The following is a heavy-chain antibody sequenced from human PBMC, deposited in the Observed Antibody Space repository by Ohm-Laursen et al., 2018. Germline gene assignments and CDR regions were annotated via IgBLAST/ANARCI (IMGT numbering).Heavy chain of an antibody. J-gene: IGHJ4*02. Sequence: SLRLSCAASGFTFSSYSMNWVRQAPGKGLEWVSYISSSSSTIYYADSVKGRFTISRDNSKNTLYLQMNSLRAEDTAVYYCGRGRSASCWGQGTLVTVSS. CDR1: GFTFSSYS. CDR2: ISSSSSTI. V-gene: IGHV3-48*01. CDR3: GRGRSASC. D-gene: IGHD6-19*01.